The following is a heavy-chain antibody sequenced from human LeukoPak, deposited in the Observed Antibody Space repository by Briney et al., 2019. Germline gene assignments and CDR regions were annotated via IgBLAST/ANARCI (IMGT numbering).Heavy chain of an antibody. Sequence: GGSLRLSCAASGFTFSDYYINCIRQAPGKGLEWLSYISGNGRFIEYADSVKGRFTISRDNAQNLLYLQMNSLRAEDTAIYYCARDLNTGMDVWGRGTTVTVSS. V-gene: IGHV3-11*01. CDR1: GFTFSDYY. D-gene: IGHD2/OR15-2a*01. CDR3: ARDLNTGMDV. J-gene: IGHJ6*02. CDR2: ISGNGRFI.